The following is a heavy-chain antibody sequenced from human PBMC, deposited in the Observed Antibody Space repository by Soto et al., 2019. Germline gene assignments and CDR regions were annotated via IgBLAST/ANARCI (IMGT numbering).Heavy chain of an antibody. D-gene: IGHD3-10*01. CDR3: ARGVTYYYGSGSYYYHYGMDV. CDR2: IYYSGST. Sequence: SETLSLTCTVSGGSISSYYWSWIRQPPGKGLEWIGYIYYSGSTSYNPSLKSRVTISVDTSKNQFSLKLSSVTAADTAVYYCARGVTYYYGSGSYYYHYGMDVWGQGSTVT. CDR1: GGSISSYY. J-gene: IGHJ6*02. V-gene: IGHV4-59*12.